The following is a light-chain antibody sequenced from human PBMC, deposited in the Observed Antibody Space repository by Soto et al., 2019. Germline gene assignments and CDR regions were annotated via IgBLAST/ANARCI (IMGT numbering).Light chain of an antibody. J-gene: IGKJ3*01. V-gene: IGKV1-39*01. CDR1: QTISSY. CDR2: GAS. CDR3: QQSYYLPRT. Sequence: DIQITQSPSSLSASVGDRVTINCRASQTISSYLNWYQQKPGKAPKLLIYGASALQSGVPPRFTGSPSGTDFTISIRRLHPEDFATYYCQQSYYLPRTFGPGTKVDIK.